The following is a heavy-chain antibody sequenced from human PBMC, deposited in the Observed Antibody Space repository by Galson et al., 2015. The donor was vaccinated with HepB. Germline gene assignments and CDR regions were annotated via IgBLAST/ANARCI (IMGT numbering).Heavy chain of an antibody. V-gene: IGHV4-30-2*01. Sequence: TLSLTCAVSGGPLSSGGYSWSWIRQPPGKGLEWIGYIYHSGSSDCNPSLRSRVSMSVDNSKNQFSLKLTSVTAADTAVYYCARGGRPHPFHIWGQGTMVTVSS. CDR3: ARGGRPHPFHI. J-gene: IGHJ3*02. CDR2: IYHSGSS. CDR1: GGPLSSGGYS.